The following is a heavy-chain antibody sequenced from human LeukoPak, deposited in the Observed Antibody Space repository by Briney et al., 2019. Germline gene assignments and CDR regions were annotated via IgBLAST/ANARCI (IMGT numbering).Heavy chain of an antibody. V-gene: IGHV4-61*02. CDR3: ARCQARLSWFDP. CDR1: GGSISSGSYY. Sequence: SETLSLTCTVSGGSISSGSYYWSWIRQPAGKGLEWIGRIYTSGSTNYNPSLKSRVTISVDTSENQFSLKLSSVTAADTAVYYCARCQARLSWFDPWGQGTLVTVSS. CDR2: IYTSGST. J-gene: IGHJ5*02. D-gene: IGHD6-19*01.